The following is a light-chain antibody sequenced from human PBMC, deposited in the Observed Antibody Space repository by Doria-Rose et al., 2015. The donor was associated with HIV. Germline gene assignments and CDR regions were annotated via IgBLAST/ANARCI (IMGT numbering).Light chain of an antibody. CDR2: GKN. CDR3: NSRDSSGNHWL. V-gene: IGLV3-19*01. J-gene: IGLJ3*02. Sequence: SSELSQEPAVSVALGQTVRITCQGDSLRSYYAGWYQQKPGQAPILVIYGKNNRPSGIPDRFSGSSSGNTASLTITGAQAEDEADYYCNSRDSSGNHWLIGGGTKLTVL. CDR1: SLRSYY.